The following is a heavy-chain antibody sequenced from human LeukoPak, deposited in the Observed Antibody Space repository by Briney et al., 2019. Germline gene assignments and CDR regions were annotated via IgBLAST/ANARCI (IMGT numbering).Heavy chain of an antibody. CDR1: GGSISSGGYY. Sequence: PSQTLSLTCTVSGGSISSGGYYWSWIRQHPGKGLEWIGEINHSGSTNYNPSLKSRVTISVDTSKNQFSLKLSSVTAADTAVYYCARELLWFGESLWGQGTLVTVSS. CDR3: ARELLWFGESL. CDR2: INHSGST. V-gene: IGHV4-31*03. J-gene: IGHJ4*02. D-gene: IGHD3-10*01.